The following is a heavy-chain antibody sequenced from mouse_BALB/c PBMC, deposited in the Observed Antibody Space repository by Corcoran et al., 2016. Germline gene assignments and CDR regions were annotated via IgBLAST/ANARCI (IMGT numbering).Heavy chain of an antibody. CDR3: ATLLRPFDY. D-gene: IGHD1-2*01. CDR2: ISYDGSN. CDR1: GYSITSGYY. J-gene: IGHJ2*01. Sequence: DVQLQESGPGLVKPSQSLSLTCSVTGYSITSGYYWNWIRQFPGNKLEWMGYISYDGSNNFNPSLKNRISITRDTFKNQFFLKLNSVTTEDTATYYCATLLRPFDYWGQGTTLTVSS. V-gene: IGHV3-6*02.